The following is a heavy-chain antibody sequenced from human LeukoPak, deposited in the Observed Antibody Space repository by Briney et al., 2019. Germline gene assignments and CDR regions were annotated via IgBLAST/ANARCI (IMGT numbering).Heavy chain of an antibody. V-gene: IGHV1-18*01. CDR1: GYTFTNYD. CDR2: MNPNSGNT. D-gene: IGHD6-13*01. J-gene: IGHJ4*02. CDR3: AKTGYSSSWYDY. Sequence: ASVKVSCKASGYTFTNYDINWVRQATGQGLEWMGWMNPNSGNTNYAQKLQGRVTMTTDTSTSTAYMELRSLRSDDTAVYYCAKTGYSSSWYDYWGQGTLVTVSS.